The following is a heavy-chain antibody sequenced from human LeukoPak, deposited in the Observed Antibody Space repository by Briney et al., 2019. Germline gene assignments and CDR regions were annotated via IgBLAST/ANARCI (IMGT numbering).Heavy chain of an antibody. CDR3: ARVLSCSSTSCYGKGYFDY. CDR2: IYYSGST. D-gene: IGHD2-2*01. V-gene: IGHV4-59*01. Sequence: SETLSLTCAVYGGSFSGYYWSWIRQPPGKGLEWIGYIYYSGSTNYNPSLKSRVTISVDTSKNQFSLKLSSVTAADTAVYYCARVLSCSSTSCYGKGYFDYWGQGTLVTVSS. CDR1: GGSFSGYY. J-gene: IGHJ4*02.